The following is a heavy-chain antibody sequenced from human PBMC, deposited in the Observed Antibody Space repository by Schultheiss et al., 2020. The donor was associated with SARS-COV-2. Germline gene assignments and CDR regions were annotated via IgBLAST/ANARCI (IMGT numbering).Heavy chain of an antibody. Sequence: SETLSLTCTVSGGSISSGGYYWSWIRQHPGKGLEWIGFIHYSGNTNYNPSLKSRVTMSVDMSRNQFSLGLSSVTAADTAVYYCARAGLLHYYDSSGYYPFDYWGQGTLVTVSS. CDR1: GGSISSGGYY. CDR3: ARAGLLHYYDSSGYYPFDY. J-gene: IGHJ4*02. V-gene: IGHV4-61*08. CDR2: IHYSGNT. D-gene: IGHD3-22*01.